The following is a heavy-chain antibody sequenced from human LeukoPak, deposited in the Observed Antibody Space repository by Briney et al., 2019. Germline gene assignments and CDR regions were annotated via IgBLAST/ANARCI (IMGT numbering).Heavy chain of an antibody. Sequence: PGGSLRLCCAASGFTFSGFAMSWVRRTPGKGPEWVSGISGSGDNTLYADSVKGRFTISRDNSKNTLYLEMNSLRAEDTAIYYCAKMKGHPLPKYYMDVWGQGTTVTVSS. CDR3: AKMKGHPLPKYYMDV. D-gene: IGHD1-26*01. J-gene: IGHJ6*01. V-gene: IGHV3-23*01. CDR2: ISGSGDNT. CDR1: GFTFSGFA.